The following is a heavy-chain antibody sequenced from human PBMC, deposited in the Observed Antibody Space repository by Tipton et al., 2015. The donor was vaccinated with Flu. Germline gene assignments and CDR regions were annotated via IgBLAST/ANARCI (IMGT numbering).Heavy chain of an antibody. Sequence: TLSLTCTVSGGSISSYYWSWIRQPPGKGLEWIGYIYYIGSTNYNPSLKSRVTISVDTSKNQFSLKLSSVTAADTAVYYCASLFSNYDAFDIWGQGTMVTVSS. V-gene: IGHV4-59*01. CDR2: IYYIGST. CDR1: GGSISSYY. CDR3: ASLFSNYDAFDI. D-gene: IGHD4-11*01. J-gene: IGHJ3*02.